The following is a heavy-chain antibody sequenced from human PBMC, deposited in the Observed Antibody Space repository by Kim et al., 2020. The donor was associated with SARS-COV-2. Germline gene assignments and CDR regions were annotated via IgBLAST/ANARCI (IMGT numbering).Heavy chain of an antibody. Sequence: SETLSLTCAVYGGSFSGYYWSWIRQPPGKGLEWIGEINHSGSTNYNPSLKSRVTISVDTSKNQFSLKLSSVTAADTAVYYCARGLIAALPTYYYYYGMDV. CDR3: ARGLIAALPTYYYYYGMDV. CDR2: INHSGST. CDR1: GGSFSGYY. V-gene: IGHV4-34*01. J-gene: IGHJ6*01. D-gene: IGHD6-6*01.